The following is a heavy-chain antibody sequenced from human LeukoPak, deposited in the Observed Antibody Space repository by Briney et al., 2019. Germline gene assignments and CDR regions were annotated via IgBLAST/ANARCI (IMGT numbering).Heavy chain of an antibody. J-gene: IGHJ5*02. D-gene: IGHD2-2*01. CDR3: ARGVFSSSTSFNWFDP. Sequence: PGGSLRLSCAASGFTFSSYSMNWVRQAPGKGLEWVSSISSSSSYIYYADSVKGRFTISRDNAKNSLYLQMNSLRAEDTAVYYCARGVFSSSTSFNWFDPWGQGTLVTVSS. CDR2: ISSSSSYI. CDR1: GFTFSSYS. V-gene: IGHV3-21*01.